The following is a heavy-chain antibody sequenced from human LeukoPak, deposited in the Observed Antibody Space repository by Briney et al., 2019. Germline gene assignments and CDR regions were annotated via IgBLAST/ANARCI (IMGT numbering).Heavy chain of an antibody. CDR2: IRSKAYGGTT. Sequence: KPGGSLRLSCTASEFTFGDYAMSWFRQAPGKGLEWVGFIRSKAYGGTTEYAASVKGRFTISRDDSKSIAYLQMNSLKTEDTAVYYRTRDLRNYYDSGGYYYPRYWGQGTLVTVSS. V-gene: IGHV3-49*05. CDR1: EFTFGDYA. J-gene: IGHJ4*02. D-gene: IGHD3-22*01. CDR3: TRDLRNYYDSGGYYYPRY.